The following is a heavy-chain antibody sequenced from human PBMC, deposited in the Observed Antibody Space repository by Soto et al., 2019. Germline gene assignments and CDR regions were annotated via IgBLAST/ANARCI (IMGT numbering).Heavy chain of an antibody. D-gene: IGHD2-15*01. CDR1: GFSFGAYG. V-gene: IGHV3-30-3*01. CDR3: ARDCSGGSCYPGMDV. CDR2: ISYEGSNT. J-gene: IGHJ6*02. Sequence: GGSLRLSCVASGFSFGAYGIHWVRQAPGKELQWVALISYEGSNTYYADSVRGRFTSSRDNSKNTLYLQINNLRAEDTAVYFCARDCSGGSCYPGMDVWGQGTTVTVSS.